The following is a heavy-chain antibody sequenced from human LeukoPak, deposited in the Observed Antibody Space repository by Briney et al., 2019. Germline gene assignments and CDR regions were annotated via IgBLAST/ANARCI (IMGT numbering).Heavy chain of an antibody. J-gene: IGHJ6*03. CDR1: GFTFSTHW. CDR2: IKEDGSEK. V-gene: IGHV3-7*03. CDR3: AKAGQGYYYYMDV. Sequence: PGGSLSLSCAASGFTFSTHWMSWFRQAPGKGLEWVGNIKEDGSEKYYVDSVKGRFTISRDNAKNSLYLQMNSLRAEDTALYYCAKAGQGYYYYMDVWGKGTTVTVSS.